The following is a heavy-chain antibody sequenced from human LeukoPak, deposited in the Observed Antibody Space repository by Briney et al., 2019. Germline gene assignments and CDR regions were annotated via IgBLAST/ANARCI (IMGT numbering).Heavy chain of an antibody. CDR1: GGSISSYY. Sequence: SETLSLTCTVSGGSISSYYWSWIRQPPGKGLEWIGYIYYSGSTNYNPSLKSRVTISVDTSKNQFSLKLSSVTAADTAVYYCARHPYTSITIFGDDAFDIWGQGTMVTVSS. J-gene: IGHJ3*02. D-gene: IGHD3-3*01. CDR3: ARHPYTSITIFGDDAFDI. CDR2: IYYSGST. V-gene: IGHV4-59*08.